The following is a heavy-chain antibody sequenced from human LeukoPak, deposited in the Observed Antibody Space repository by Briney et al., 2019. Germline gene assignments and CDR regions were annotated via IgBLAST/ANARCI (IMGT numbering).Heavy chain of an antibody. CDR3: ARDATTVVIDDDY. V-gene: IGHV1-8*01. CDR2: MNPNSGNT. CDR1: GYTLTSYG. J-gene: IGHJ4*02. Sequence: ASVKVSCKASGYTLTSYGINWMRQAPGQGLEWMGWMNPNSGNTGYAQKFQGRVTMTRNTSISTAYMELSSLRSEDTAVYYCARDATTVVIDDDYWGQGTLVTVSS. D-gene: IGHD4-23*01.